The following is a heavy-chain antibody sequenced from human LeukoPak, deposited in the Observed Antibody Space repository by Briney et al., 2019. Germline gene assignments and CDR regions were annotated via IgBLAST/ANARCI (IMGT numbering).Heavy chain of an antibody. CDR1: GYTFTSYG. J-gene: IGHJ6*02. CDR2: IIPIFGTA. D-gene: IGHD2-21*01. CDR3: ATISRGGMDV. V-gene: IGHV1-69*13. Sequence: SVKVSCKASGYTFTSYGISWVRQAPGQGLEWMGGIIPIFGTANYAQKFQGRVTITADESTSTAYMELSSLRSEDTAVYYCATISRGGMDVWGQGTTVTVSS.